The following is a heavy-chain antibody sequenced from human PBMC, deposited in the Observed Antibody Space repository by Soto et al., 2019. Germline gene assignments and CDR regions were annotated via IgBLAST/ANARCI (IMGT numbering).Heavy chain of an antibody. J-gene: IGHJ4*02. CDR2: IKQDGSET. D-gene: IGHD3-22*01. CDR1: GFFFSAYC. V-gene: IGHV3-7*01. CDR3: ARDVPINTMIVAAAIDY. Sequence: GGSLRLSCAASGFFFSAYCMSWVRQAPGKGLEWVASIKQDGSETYYLDSVKGRYTISRDNAKNSLYLQMNSLRAEDTAVYYCARDVPINTMIVAAAIDYWGQGTLVTVSS.